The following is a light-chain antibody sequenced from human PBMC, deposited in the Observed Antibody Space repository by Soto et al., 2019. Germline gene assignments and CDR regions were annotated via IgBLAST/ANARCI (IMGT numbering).Light chain of an antibody. CDR3: AACYDSLNGLV. CDR2: NNN. J-gene: IGLJ1*01. Sequence: QSVLTQPPSASGTPGQRVTISCSGSSSNIGSNTVNWYQQRPGTAPKLLIYNNNQRPSGVPDRFSGAKSGTSASLAISGLQSEDEADYYCAACYDSLNGLVFGTGTKVTVL. V-gene: IGLV1-44*01. CDR1: SSNIGSNT.